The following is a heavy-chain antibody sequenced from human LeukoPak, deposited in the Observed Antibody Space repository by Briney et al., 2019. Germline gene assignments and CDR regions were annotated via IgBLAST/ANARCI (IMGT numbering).Heavy chain of an antibody. CDR3: ARGAATSWGAFDI. J-gene: IGHJ3*02. V-gene: IGHV1-46*01. D-gene: IGHD1-26*01. CDR2: ISPSGGST. Sequence: ASVKVSCKAFGYTFTSNYMHWVRQAPGQGPEWMGVISPSGGSTTYAQKFQGRVTLTRDMSTSTDYLELSSLRSEDTAVYYCARGAATSWGAFDIWGQGTMVTVSS. CDR1: GYTFTSNY.